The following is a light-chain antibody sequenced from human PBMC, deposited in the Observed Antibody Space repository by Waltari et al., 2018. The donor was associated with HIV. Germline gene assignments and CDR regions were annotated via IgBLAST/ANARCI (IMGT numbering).Light chain of an antibody. J-gene: IGLJ3*02. CDR1: PLPKKY. CDR2: EDI. Sequence: SYELTQPPSVSVSPGQTARITCSGDPLPKKYAPLYPQKSGQAPVFVIYEDIKRPSGIPERFSGSSSGTMAILTISGAQVEDEADYYCYSTESNGNHRVFGGGTKLTVL. V-gene: IGLV3-10*01. CDR3: YSTESNGNHRV.